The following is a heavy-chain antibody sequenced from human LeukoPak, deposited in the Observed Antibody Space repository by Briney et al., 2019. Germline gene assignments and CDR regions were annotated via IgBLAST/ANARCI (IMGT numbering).Heavy chain of an antibody. CDR2: IAHHGNNK. V-gene: IGHV3-30*02. CDR3: AKDGSWSCTD. J-gene: IGHJ4*02. Sequence: GGSLRLSCAASGFTFSSYAMHWVRQGPGKGLEWVAYIAHHGNNKYYADSVKGRFTISRDNSKGSLYLQMNSLRADDTAVYYCAKDGSWSCTDWGQGTLVRASS. CDR1: GFTFSSYA. D-gene: IGHD2-8*02.